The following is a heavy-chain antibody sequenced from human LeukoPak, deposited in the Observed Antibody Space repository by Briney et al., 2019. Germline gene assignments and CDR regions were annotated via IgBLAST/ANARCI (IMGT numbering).Heavy chain of an antibody. CDR3: ARVTPYDYVWGSYRYSYYFDY. CDR1: GGSISSGDYY. D-gene: IGHD3-16*02. J-gene: IGHJ4*02. Sequence: PSETLSLTCTVSGGSISSGDYYWSWIRQPPGKGLEWIGYIYYSGSTYYNPSLKSRVTISVDTSKNQFSLKLSSVTAADTAVYYCARVTPYDYVWGSYRYSYYFDYWGQGTLVTVSS. V-gene: IGHV4-30-4*01. CDR2: IYYSGST.